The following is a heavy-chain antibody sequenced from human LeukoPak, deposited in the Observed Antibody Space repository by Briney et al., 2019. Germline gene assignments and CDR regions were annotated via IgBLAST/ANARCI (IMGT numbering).Heavy chain of an antibody. CDR2: INHSGST. CDR1: GGSFSGYY. Sequence: SETLSLTCAVYGGSFSGYYWSWIRQPPGKGLEWIGEINHSGSTNYNPYLQSRVTISGDTSTNQFSLKLSSLTAADTAVYFCARVGYSYVINDWSRTGLGAYPTKYYYHMDVWGKGTTVTVSS. D-gene: IGHD5-18*01. J-gene: IGHJ6*03. CDR3: ARVGYSYVINDWSRTGLGAYPTKYYYHMDV. V-gene: IGHV4-34*01.